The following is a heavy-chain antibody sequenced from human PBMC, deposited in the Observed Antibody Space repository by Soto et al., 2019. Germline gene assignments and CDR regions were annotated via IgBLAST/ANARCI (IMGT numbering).Heavy chain of an antibody. D-gene: IGHD6-19*01. CDR3: ARDIWAGSGWYTYDY. V-gene: IGHV3-48*01. Sequence: PGGSLRLSCTASGFTFSRYSMNWVRQAPGKGLEWISYINDDSDSIYYADSVKGRFTISRDNAKNSLYLQMASLGAEDTAVYYCARDIWAGSGWYTYDYWGQGSLVTGSS. CDR1: GFTFSRYS. J-gene: IGHJ4*02. CDR2: INDDSDSI.